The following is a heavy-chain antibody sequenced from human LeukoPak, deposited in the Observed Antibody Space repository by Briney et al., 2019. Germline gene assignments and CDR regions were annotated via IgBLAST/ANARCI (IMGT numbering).Heavy chain of an antibody. D-gene: IGHD2-8*02. J-gene: IGHJ4*02. CDR2: INHSGST. CDR3: ARGLYWAYFDY. Sequence: PSETLSLTCAVYGGSFSGYYWSWIRQPPGKGLEWIGEINHSGSTNYNPSLKSRVTISVDTSKNQFSLKLSSVTAADTAVYYCARGLYWAYFDYWGQGTPVTVSS. V-gene: IGHV4-34*01. CDR1: GGSFSGYY.